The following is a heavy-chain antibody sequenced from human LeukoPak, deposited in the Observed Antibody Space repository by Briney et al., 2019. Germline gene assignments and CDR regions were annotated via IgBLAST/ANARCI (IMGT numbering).Heavy chain of an antibody. CDR1: GFTFSSSA. CDR2: IYSDNT. V-gene: IGHV3-53*01. CDR3: ARRAGAYSHPYDY. J-gene: IGHJ4*02. D-gene: IGHD4/OR15-4a*01. Sequence: RPGRSLRLSCAASGFTFSSSAMSWVRQAPGKGLEWVSFIYSDNTHYSDSVKGRFTISRDNSKNTLYLQMNSLRAEDTAVYYCARRAGAYSHPYDYWGQGTLVTVSS.